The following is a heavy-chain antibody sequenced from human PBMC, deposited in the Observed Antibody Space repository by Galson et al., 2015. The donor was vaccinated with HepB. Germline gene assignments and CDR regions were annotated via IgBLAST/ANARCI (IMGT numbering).Heavy chain of an antibody. CDR2: ISAYNGNT. D-gene: IGHD4-11*01. CDR1: GYTFTSYG. CDR3: ARTLTTVTTGAYFGY. Sequence: SVKVSCKASGYTFTSYGISWVRQAPGQGLEWMGWISAYNGNTNYAQKLQGRVTITADKSTSTAYMELSSLRSEDTAVYYCARTLTTVTTGAYFGYWGQGTLVTVSS. J-gene: IGHJ4*02. V-gene: IGHV1-18*04.